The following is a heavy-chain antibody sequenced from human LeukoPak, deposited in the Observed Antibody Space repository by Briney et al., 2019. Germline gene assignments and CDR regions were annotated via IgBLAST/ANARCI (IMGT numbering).Heavy chain of an antibody. CDR3: ARDPPPANPAFDI. CDR2: ISSGSRAV. CDR1: GFTVSSYS. V-gene: IGHV3-48*01. Sequence: GGSLRLSCVASGFTVSSYSMNWVRQAQGKGWGGVSYISSGSRAVSYADSVKGRFTISRDNAKNSLYLQMNSLRADDTAVYYCARDPPPANPAFDIWGQGTMVTVSS. J-gene: IGHJ3*02. D-gene: IGHD4/OR15-4a*01.